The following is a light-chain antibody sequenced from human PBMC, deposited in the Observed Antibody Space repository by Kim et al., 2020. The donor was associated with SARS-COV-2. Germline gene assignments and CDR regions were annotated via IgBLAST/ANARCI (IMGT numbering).Light chain of an antibody. J-gene: IGKJ2*01. V-gene: IGKV3-20*01. CDR3: QQYGTSPPAYT. Sequence: TRSCRASQSVGSSRYLANFLAWYQQKPGQAPRLLMYAASTRAAGTPDRFSGSGSGTDFTLTINRLEPEDFAVYYCQQYGTSPPAYTFGQGTKLEIK. CDR2: AAS. CDR1: QSVGSSRYLANF.